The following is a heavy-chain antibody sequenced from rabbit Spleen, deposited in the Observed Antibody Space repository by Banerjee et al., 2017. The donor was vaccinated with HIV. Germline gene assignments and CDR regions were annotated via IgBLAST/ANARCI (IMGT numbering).Heavy chain of an antibody. J-gene: IGHJ6*01. V-gene: IGHV1S45*01. Sequence: QEQLVESGGGLVQPEGSLTLTCKAAGFDFSSSYYMCWVRQAPGKGPEWIACIYNGDGSTYYASWVNGRFTISKTSSTTVTLQMTSLTAADTATYFCAREVEIYGGYDGSGYPNYGMDLWGPGTLVTVS. CDR3: AREVEIYGGYDGSGYPNYGMDL. D-gene: IGHD6-1*01. CDR2: IYNGDGST. CDR1: GFDFSSSYY.